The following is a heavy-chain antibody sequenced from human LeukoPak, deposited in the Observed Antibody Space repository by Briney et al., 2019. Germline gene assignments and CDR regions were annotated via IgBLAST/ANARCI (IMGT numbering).Heavy chain of an antibody. CDR1: GYTFTNYV. CDR3: ARSPGTTGGDFAY. J-gene: IGHJ4*02. CDR2: ISAYNGNT. Sequence: ASVKVSCKASGYTFTNYVISWVRQAPGQGLEWMGWISAYNGNTHYAQKLQGRVTLTTDTSTSTAYMELRSLRFDDTAVYYCARSPGTTGGDFAYWSQGTLVTVSS. V-gene: IGHV1-18*01. D-gene: IGHD1-7*01.